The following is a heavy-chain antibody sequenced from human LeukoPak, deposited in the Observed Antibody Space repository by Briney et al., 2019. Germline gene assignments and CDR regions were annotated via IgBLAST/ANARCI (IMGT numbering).Heavy chain of an antibody. CDR3: ARHDYGDPFDY. Sequence: SETLSLTCAVYGGSFSGYYWSWIRQLPGKGLEWIGEINHSGSTNYNPSLKSRVTISVDTSKNQFSLKLSSVTAADTAVYYCARHDYGDPFDYWGQGTLVTVSS. CDR2: INHSGST. J-gene: IGHJ4*02. CDR1: GGSFSGYY. D-gene: IGHD4-17*01. V-gene: IGHV4-34*01.